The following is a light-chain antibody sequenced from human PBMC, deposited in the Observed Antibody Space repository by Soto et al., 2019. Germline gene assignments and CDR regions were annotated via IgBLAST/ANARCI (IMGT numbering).Light chain of an antibody. V-gene: IGKV3-20*01. CDR2: GAS. CDR1: QSVSTGY. CDR3: QQYGSSQWT. J-gene: IGKJ1*01. Sequence: EIVLTQSPGTLSLSPGERATLSCRASQSVSTGYLAWYQQEPGQAPRLLIYGASSRATGIPDRFSGSGSGTDFTLTISRLEPEDLAVYYCQQYGSSQWTFGQGTKVEIK.